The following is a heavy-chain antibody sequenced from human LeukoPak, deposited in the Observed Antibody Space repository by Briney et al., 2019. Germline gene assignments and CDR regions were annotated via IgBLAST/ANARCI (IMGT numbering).Heavy chain of an antibody. V-gene: IGHV5-51*01. CDR2: IYPGDSDT. CDR3: ARRRRRLGYGSGSYPSNWFDP. D-gene: IGHD3-10*01. J-gene: IGHJ5*02. CDR1: GYSFTSYW. Sequence: GESLKISCKGSGYSFTSYWIGWVRQMPGKGLEWMGIIYPGDSDTRYIPSFQGQVTISADKSISTAYLQWSSLKASDTAMYYCARRRRRLGYGSGSYPSNWFDPWGQGTLVTVSS.